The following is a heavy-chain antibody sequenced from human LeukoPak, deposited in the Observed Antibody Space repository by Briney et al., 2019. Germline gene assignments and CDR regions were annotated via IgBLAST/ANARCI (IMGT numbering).Heavy chain of an antibody. J-gene: IGHJ5*02. D-gene: IGHD2-21*01. Sequence: LAGGSLRLSCAASGFTFSSYAMSWVRQAPGKGLEWVSAISGSGGSTYYADSVKGRFTISRDNSKNTLYLQMNSLRAEDTAVYYCAKRSDCGGDCYGRDWFDPWGQGTLVTVSS. V-gene: IGHV3-23*01. CDR3: AKRSDCGGDCYGRDWFDP. CDR2: ISGSGGST. CDR1: GFTFSSYA.